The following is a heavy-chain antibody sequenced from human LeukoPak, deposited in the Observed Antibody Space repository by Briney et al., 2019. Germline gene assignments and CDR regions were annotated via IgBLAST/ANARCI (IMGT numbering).Heavy chain of an antibody. Sequence: SETLSLTCTVSGGSISSYYWSWIRQPPGKGLEWIGHIYYSGSTNYNPSLKSRVTISVDTSKNQFSLKLSSVTAADTAVYYCARHRAGLQGYYFDYWGQGTLVTVSS. CDR1: GGSISSYY. V-gene: IGHV4-59*08. CDR2: IYYSGST. J-gene: IGHJ4*02. D-gene: IGHD4-11*01. CDR3: ARHRAGLQGYYFDY.